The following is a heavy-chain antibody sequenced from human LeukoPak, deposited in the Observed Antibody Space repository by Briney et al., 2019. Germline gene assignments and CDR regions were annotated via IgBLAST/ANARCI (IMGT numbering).Heavy chain of an antibody. CDR1: GGPFSSFH. CDR3: ASKWLGLNY. Sequence: SETLSLTCTVSGGPFSSFHWSWIRQPAGKGLEWLGLIYTSGSTNYSPSLKSRLTMSVDASKHQFSLKLSSVTAADTAVYYCASKWLGLNYWGQGTLVTVSS. J-gene: IGHJ4*02. D-gene: IGHD6-19*01. V-gene: IGHV4-4*07. CDR2: IYTSGST.